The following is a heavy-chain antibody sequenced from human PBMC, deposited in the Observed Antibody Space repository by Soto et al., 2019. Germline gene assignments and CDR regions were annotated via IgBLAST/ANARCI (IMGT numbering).Heavy chain of an antibody. V-gene: IGHV3-23*01. CDR3: AKIYPAAPYYDFWSGSPQKYYYYMDV. J-gene: IGHJ6*03. CDR2: ISGSGGST. D-gene: IGHD3-3*01. Sequence: GGSLRLSCAASGFTFSSYAMSWVRRAPGKGLEWVSAISGSGGSTYYADSVKGRFTISRDNSKNTLYLQMNSLRAEDTALYYCAKIYPAAPYYDFWSGSPQKYYYYMDVWGKGTTVTVSS. CDR1: GFTFSSYA.